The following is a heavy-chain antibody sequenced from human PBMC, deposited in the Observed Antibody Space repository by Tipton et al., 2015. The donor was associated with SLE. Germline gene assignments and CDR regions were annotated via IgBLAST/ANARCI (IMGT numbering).Heavy chain of an antibody. Sequence: GSLRLSCAASGFTFSSYEMNWVRQAPGEGLEWVSYISIGGSTIYYADSVKGRFTISRDNAKNSLYLQMNSRRAEDTAVYYCARVREELDYWGQGTLVTVSS. CDR1: GFTFSSYE. CDR2: ISIGGSTI. CDR3: ARVREELDY. J-gene: IGHJ4*02. V-gene: IGHV3-48*03.